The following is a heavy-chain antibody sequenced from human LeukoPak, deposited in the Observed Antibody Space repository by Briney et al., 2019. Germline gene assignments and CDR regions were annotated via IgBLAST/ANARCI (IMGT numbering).Heavy chain of an antibody. D-gene: IGHD6-13*01. Sequence: PSETLSLTCAVSGGSISSSNWWSWVRQPPGKGLEWIGEIYHSGSTNYNPSLKSRVTISVDTSKNQFSLKLSSVTAADTAVYYCARDKQQLGAFDIWGQGTMVTVSS. V-gene: IGHV4-4*02. J-gene: IGHJ3*02. CDR1: GGSISSSNW. CDR2: IYHSGST. CDR3: ARDKQQLGAFDI.